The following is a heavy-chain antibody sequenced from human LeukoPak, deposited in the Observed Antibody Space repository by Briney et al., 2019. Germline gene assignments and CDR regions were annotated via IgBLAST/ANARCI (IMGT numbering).Heavy chain of an antibody. Sequence: GGSLRLSCAASGFTFSICDMHWVRQVPGEGLEWVPVIETAGDSYYSDSVKGRFTISRENAKNSLYLQMTSLRAGDTAVYYCARGDSSGWGLDYWGQGILVTVSS. V-gene: IGHV3-13*01. J-gene: IGHJ4*02. CDR3: ARGDSSGWGLDY. D-gene: IGHD6-19*01. CDR2: IETAGDS. CDR1: GFTFSICD.